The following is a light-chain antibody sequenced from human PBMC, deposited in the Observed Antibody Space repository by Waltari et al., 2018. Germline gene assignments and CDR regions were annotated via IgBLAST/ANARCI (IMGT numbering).Light chain of an antibody. CDR3: QQRTYWPLT. J-gene: IGKJ4*01. V-gene: IGKV3-11*01. CDR2: EAS. CDR1: QSVSSY. Sequence: EIVLTQSPATLSLSPGERATLSCRASQSVSSYLAWYQQKPGQAPRLLIYEASNRATGIPARFSGSGSGTDFTLTISSLETEDFAVYYCQQRTYWPLTFGGGTKVEI.